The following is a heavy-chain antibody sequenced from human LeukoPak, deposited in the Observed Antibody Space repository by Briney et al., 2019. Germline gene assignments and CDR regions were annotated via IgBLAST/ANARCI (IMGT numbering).Heavy chain of an antibody. V-gene: IGHV3-48*04. Sequence: GGSLRLSCAASGFTFSSYWMHWVRQAPGKGLEWVSYISSSGSTIYYADSVKGRFTISRDNAKNSLYLQMNSLRAEDTAVYYCVVTMVRGVSYWGQGTLVTVSS. D-gene: IGHD3-10*01. CDR3: VVTMVRGVSY. J-gene: IGHJ4*02. CDR1: GFTFSSYW. CDR2: ISSSGSTI.